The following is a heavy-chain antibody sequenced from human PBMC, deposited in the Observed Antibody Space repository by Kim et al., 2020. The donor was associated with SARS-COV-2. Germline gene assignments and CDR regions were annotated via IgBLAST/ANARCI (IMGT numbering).Heavy chain of an antibody. CDR1: GFTFSNYA. Sequence: GGSLRLSCAASGFTFSNYAIPWVRQGPRKGLEWVSGISASGVSAYYADSVKGRFTISRDKSKNTLYLQMNSLRPDDTAMYYCAKDDCPGSSCYLPIDYWG. V-gene: IGHV3-23*01. CDR2: ISASGVSA. J-gene: IGHJ4*01. D-gene: IGHD3-22*01. CDR3: AKDDCPGSSCYLPIDY.